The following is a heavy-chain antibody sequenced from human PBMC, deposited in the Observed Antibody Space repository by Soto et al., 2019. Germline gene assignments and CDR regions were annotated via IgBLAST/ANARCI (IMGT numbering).Heavy chain of an antibody. CDR1: GFNFRSYA. D-gene: IGHD6-13*01. V-gene: IGHV3-23*01. CDR2: ISGSGGTS. J-gene: IGHJ4*01. CDR3: EKGRGSSWTIDY. Sequence: VELSESGGGLVQPGGSLRLSCAASGFNFRSYAMSWVRRAPGKGLEWVSAISGSGGTSYFADSVRGRFTISRDNSKNTLYLQLSSLRVEDTAEYFCEKGRGSSWTIDYWGHGTLVTVSS.